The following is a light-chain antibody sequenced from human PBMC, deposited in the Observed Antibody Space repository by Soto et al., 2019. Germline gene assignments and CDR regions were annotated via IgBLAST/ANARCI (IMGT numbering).Light chain of an antibody. CDR3: HQSATPLLT. J-gene: IGKJ1*01. V-gene: IGKV3-20*01. CDR1: QSVSTY. CDR2: GAS. Sequence: EVVLTQYPGIRSLSPGERATLSWRASQSVSTYLAWTQQRPGQPPRLLISGASSRATGIPDRFSGSGSGTDGTLTISRLETEDGSVYYCHQSATPLLTFGQGTKVDIK.